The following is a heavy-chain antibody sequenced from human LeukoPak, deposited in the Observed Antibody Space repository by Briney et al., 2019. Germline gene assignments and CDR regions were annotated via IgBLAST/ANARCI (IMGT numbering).Heavy chain of an antibody. J-gene: IGHJ1*01. V-gene: IGHV3-30*01. Sequence: GGSLRLSCAASGFTFSNYAVHWVRQAPGKGLEGVAVISHDGSNKYYADSVKGRFTISRDNSMNTLFLQMNSLRAEDTAMYYCAASPKYSSSWYEYFEHGGQGALVTVSS. CDR3: AASPKYSSSWYEYFEH. CDR1: GFTFSNYA. CDR2: ISHDGSNK. D-gene: IGHD6-13*01.